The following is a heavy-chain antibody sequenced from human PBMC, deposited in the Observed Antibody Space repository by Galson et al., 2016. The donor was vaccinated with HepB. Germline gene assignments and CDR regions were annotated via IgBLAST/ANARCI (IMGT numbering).Heavy chain of an antibody. Sequence: SLRLSCAASGFTLSAYAMDWVRQAPGKGLDWISSISGTGSTTYYADSVKGRFTISRDNSKNTLYLQMNSLRGDDTAVYFCARDGYNHVALGSWGQGTPVTVSP. D-gene: IGHD5-18*01. CDR3: ARDGYNHVALGS. J-gene: IGHJ4*02. CDR1: GFTLSAYA. CDR2: ISGTGSTT. V-gene: IGHV3-23*01.